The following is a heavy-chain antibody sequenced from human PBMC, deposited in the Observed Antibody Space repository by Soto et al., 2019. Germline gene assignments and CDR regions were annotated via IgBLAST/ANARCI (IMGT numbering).Heavy chain of an antibody. V-gene: IGHV4-59*01. J-gene: IGHJ6*02. Sequence: QVQLQESGPGLVKPSETLSLSCTVSGVSISSYYWSWFRQSPGKRMEWIGYVHHSWVSSYNPSLQNRVAISLDTSKSQFSLKVTSVTATDKVVYYCGREGFGPLHGLVDVWGQGTTVTVSS. CDR2: VHHSWVS. D-gene: IGHD3-10*01. CDR1: GVSISSYY. CDR3: GREGFGPLHGLVDV.